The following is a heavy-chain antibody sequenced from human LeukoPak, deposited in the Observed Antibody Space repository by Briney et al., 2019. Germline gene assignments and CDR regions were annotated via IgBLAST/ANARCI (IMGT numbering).Heavy chain of an antibody. CDR1: GFTFSSYS. CDR3: AKEEDIVVVPAATFDY. CDR2: ISGSGGST. D-gene: IGHD2-2*01. J-gene: IGHJ4*02. V-gene: IGHV3-23*01. Sequence: QPGGSLRLSCAASGFTFSSYSMSWVRQAPGKGLEWVSSISGSGGSTYYADSVKGRFTISRDNSKNTLYLQMNSLRAEDTAVYYCAKEEDIVVVPAATFDYWGQGTLVTVSS.